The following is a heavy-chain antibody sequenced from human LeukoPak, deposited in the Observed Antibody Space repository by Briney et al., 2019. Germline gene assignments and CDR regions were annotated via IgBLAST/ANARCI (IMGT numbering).Heavy chain of an antibody. Sequence: QTGGSLRLSCAASGFTFSTYAMSWVRQAPGKGLEWVSAISVSGGTTFYADYVKGRFTISRDNSKNTLYLQMNSLRAEDTAVYYCAREVNYYDSLYFQHWGQGTLVTVSS. CDR3: AREVNYYDSLYFQH. V-gene: IGHV3-23*01. CDR2: ISVSGGTT. D-gene: IGHD3-22*01. CDR1: GFTFSTYA. J-gene: IGHJ1*01.